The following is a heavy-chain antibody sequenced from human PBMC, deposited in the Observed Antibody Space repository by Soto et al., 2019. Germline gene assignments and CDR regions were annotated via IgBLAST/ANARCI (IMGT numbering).Heavy chain of an antibody. CDR3: AREVRGYGALQGVVDYFDY. D-gene: IGHD5-12*01. Sequence: PGGSLRLSCAASGFTFSNYWMSWVRQAPGKGLEWVANIEQDGSEKYYVDSVEGRFAISRDNAKNSLYLQMNSLRAEDTAVYYCAREVRGYGALQGVVDYFDYWGQGTLVTVPQ. J-gene: IGHJ4*02. V-gene: IGHV3-7*01. CDR2: IEQDGSEK. CDR1: GFTFSNYW.